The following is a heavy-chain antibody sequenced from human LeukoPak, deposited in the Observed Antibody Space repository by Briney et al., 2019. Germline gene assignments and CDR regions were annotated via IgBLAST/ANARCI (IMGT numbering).Heavy chain of an antibody. V-gene: IGHV3-21*04. D-gene: IGHD2-21*02. Sequence: GGSLRLSCAASGFTFSSYSMNWVRQAPGKGLEWVSSISSSSSYIYYADSVKGRFTISRDNAKNSLYLQMNSLKTEDTAVYYCTRFYVRPYCSGDCYSTDWGQGTLVTVSS. CDR1: GFTFSSYS. CDR2: ISSSSSYI. CDR3: TRFYVRPYCSGDCYSTD. J-gene: IGHJ4*02.